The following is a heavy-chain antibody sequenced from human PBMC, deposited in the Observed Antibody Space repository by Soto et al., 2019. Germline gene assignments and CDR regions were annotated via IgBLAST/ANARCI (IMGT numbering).Heavy chain of an antibody. CDR2: MSGSGGTT. J-gene: IGHJ4*02. V-gene: IGHV3-23*01. CDR3: VRNSAIYFREEFDY. CDR1: GFTFSSYA. D-gene: IGHD1-26*01. Sequence: GGSLRLSCAASGFTFSSYAITWVRQAPGKGLEWVSAMSGSGGTTYYADSARGRFTISRDNSKNTLYLQMDNLRAEDTAVYYCVRNSAIYFREEFDYWGQGVLVTVSS.